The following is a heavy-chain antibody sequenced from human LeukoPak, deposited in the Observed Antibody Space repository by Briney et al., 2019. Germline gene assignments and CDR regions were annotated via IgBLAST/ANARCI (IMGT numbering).Heavy chain of an antibody. V-gene: IGHV4-59*08. Sequence: SETLSLTCTVSGGSISSYFWSWIRQPPGKGLEWIGYINYSGSTSYTPSPKSRGTISVDTAKNQFYLNLNSVTAADTAVYYCARRRHCGGDCHNDAFDIWGQGTMVTVSS. D-gene: IGHD2-21*02. CDR3: ARRRHCGGDCHNDAFDI. J-gene: IGHJ3*02. CDR1: GGSISSYF. CDR2: INYSGST.